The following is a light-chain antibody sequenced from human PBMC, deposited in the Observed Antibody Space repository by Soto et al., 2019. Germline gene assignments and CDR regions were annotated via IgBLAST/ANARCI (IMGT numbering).Light chain of an antibody. CDR1: ESVNSY. J-gene: IGKJ1*01. CDR2: DAY. CDR3: QQRRYWPT. V-gene: IGKV3-11*01. Sequence: EIVLTQYPATLSLSPGESATLSCRANESVNSYVAWYQQKPGQAPRLLIFDAYNRASGIPVRFSGSGFGSDFRLTISRLEPEDVAVYFWQQRRYWPTFGPGNKVEL.